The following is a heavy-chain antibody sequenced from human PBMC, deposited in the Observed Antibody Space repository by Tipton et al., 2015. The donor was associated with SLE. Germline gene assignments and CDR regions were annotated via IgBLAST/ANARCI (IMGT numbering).Heavy chain of an antibody. V-gene: IGHV4-31*03. CDR2: IYYSGST. D-gene: IGHD2-15*01. Sequence: TLSLTCTVSGGSISSGGYYWSWIRQHPGKGLEWIGYIYYSGSTYYNPSLKSRVTISVDTSKNQFSLKLSSVTAADTAVYFCASSRGGSCCAWFDALGQGTLVTVSS. J-gene: IGHJ5*02. CDR3: ASSRGGSCCAWFDA. CDR1: GGSISSGGYY.